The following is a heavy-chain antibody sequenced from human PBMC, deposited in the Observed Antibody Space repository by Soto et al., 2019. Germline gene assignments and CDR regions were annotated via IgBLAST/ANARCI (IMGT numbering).Heavy chain of an antibody. Sequence: EVQLVESGGNLVQPGGSLRLSCAASGFTFSDHYMDWVRQAPGKGLEWVGRTRNKANSYTTEYAASVKGRFTISRDDSKNSLYLQMNSLKTEDTAVYYCARGTTCDYWGQGTLVTVSS. D-gene: IGHD1-7*01. CDR2: TRNKANSYTT. J-gene: IGHJ4*02. CDR3: ARGTTCDY. V-gene: IGHV3-72*01. CDR1: GFTFSDHY.